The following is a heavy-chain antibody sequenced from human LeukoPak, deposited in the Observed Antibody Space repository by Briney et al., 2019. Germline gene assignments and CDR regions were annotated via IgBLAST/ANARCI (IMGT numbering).Heavy chain of an antibody. V-gene: IGHV3-20*04. CDR1: GFTLDDYG. D-gene: IGHD6-6*01. J-gene: IGHJ4*02. CDR3: ARDTIEYSSSSGLGY. Sequence: PGGSLRLSCAASGFTLDDYGMSWVRHAPGKGLEWVSGINWNGGSTGYADSVKGRFTISRDNAKNSLYLQMNSLRAEDTALYYCARDTIEYSSSSGLGYWGQGTLVTVSS. CDR2: INWNGGST.